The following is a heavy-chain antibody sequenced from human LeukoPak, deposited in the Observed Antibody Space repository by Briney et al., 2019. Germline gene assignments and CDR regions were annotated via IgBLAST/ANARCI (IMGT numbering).Heavy chain of an antibody. Sequence: GGSLRLSCAASGFTFSSYAMHWVRQAPGKGLEWVSYISSSGSTIYYADSVKGRFTISRDNAKNSLYLQMNSLRAEDTAVYYCARRYYYYYYMDVWGKGTTVTVSS. CDR1: GFTFSSYA. J-gene: IGHJ6*03. CDR2: ISSSGSTI. CDR3: ARRYYYYYYMDV. V-gene: IGHV3-48*04.